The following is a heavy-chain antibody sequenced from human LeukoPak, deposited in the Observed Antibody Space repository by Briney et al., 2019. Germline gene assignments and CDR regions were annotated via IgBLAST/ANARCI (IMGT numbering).Heavy chain of an antibody. J-gene: IGHJ3*02. CDR1: GGSISSGDYY. CDR2: IYYSGST. V-gene: IGHV4-30-4*08. D-gene: IGHD3-10*01. CDR3: ARDRGTMVRTDAFDI. Sequence: SETLSLTCTVSGGSISSGDYYWSWIRPPPGKGLEWIGYIYYSGSTYYNPSLKSRVTISVDTSKNQFSLKLSSVTAADTAVYYCARDRGTMVRTDAFDIWGQGTMVTVSS.